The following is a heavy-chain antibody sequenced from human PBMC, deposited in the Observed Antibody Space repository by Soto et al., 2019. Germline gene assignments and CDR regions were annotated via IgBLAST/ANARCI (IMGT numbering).Heavy chain of an antibody. CDR3: ATKVRVTNYLYYGMDV. V-gene: IGHV3-30*03. Sequence: QVQLVESGGGVVQPGRALRLSCAASGFSFNTSGMHWVRQAPGKGLEWVAVIAFDGSQEFYGDSVRGRFNISSDNSKNTLFLQMKSLTPEDTAVYYCATKVRVTNYLYYGMDVWGQGTTVTVSS. CDR1: GFSFNTSG. D-gene: IGHD2-21*02. J-gene: IGHJ6*02. CDR2: IAFDGSQE.